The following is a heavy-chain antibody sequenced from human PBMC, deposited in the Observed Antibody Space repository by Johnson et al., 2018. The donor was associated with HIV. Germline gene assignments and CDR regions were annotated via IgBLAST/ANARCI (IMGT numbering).Heavy chain of an antibody. V-gene: IGHV3-66*02. CDR3: AKIRITMIVVVEGVDAFDI. D-gene: IGHD3-22*01. J-gene: IGHJ3*02. CDR1: GFSVSSNY. CDR2: IYSGGTT. Sequence: VQLVESGGGLVQPGGSLRLSCAASGFSVSSNYMTWVRQAPGKGLEWVSVIYSGGTTWYADSVKGRFTISRDNSRDTVHLQMNSLRSEDTAVYYCAKIRITMIVVVEGVDAFDIWGQGTMVTVSS.